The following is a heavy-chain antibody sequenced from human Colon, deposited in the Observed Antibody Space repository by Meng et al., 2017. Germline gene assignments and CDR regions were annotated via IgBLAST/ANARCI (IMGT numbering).Heavy chain of an antibody. CDR1: GASVSSGDYY. Sequence: VQHQESGPGLVSPSETLSPTCTVSGASVSSGDYYWSWIRQPPGKGLEWLGYIYYTGNTNYNPSLKNRVTISLDTSNNQFSLKLTSMTAADAAIYYCARVNGDFDEAWFDPWGQGTLVTISS. CDR2: IYYTGNT. D-gene: IGHD2-21*02. CDR3: ARVNGDFDEAWFDP. V-gene: IGHV4-61*08. J-gene: IGHJ5*02.